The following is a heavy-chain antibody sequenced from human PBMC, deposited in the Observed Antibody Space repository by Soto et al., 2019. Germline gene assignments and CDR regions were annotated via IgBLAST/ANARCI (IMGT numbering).Heavy chain of an antibody. CDR2: IYPGDSDT. CDR1: GYNFRNYW. D-gene: IGHD3-3*02. V-gene: IGHV5-51*01. CDR3: ARYHGGSFGPNDY. Sequence: GASLKISCKASGYNFRNYWIAWVRQMPGKGLEWMGIIYPGDSDTRYSPSLQGQVTISADKSISTAYLQWSSLKASDTAMYYCARYHGGSFGPNDYWGQGTLVTVSS. J-gene: IGHJ4*02.